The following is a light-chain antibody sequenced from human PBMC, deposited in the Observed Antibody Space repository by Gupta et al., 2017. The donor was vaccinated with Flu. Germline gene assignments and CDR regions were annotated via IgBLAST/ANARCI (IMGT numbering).Light chain of an antibody. CDR2: GAS. J-gene: IGKJ1*01. V-gene: IGKV3-15*01. CDR3: QQYNNGPPIKT. CDR1: QSVSSN. Sequence: EIVMTQSPATLSVSPGERATLSCRASQSVSSNLAWYQQKPGQAPRLLIYGASTRATGIPARFSGSGAGTEFTLTISSLQSEDFAVYYCQQYNNGPPIKTFGQGTKVEIK.